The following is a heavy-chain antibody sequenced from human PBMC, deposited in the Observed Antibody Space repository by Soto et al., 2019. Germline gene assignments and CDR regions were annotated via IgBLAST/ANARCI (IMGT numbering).Heavy chain of an antibody. Sequence: EVQLLESGGGLVQPGGSLRLSCAASGFTFSSYAMTWVRQAPGKGLEWVSTISGSGGNTYYADSVKGRFTFSRDNSKNTLYLQMNSLRAEDTAVYYCAKGRGYSYGTDYFDYWGQGTLVTVSS. CDR3: AKGRGYSYGTDYFDY. D-gene: IGHD5-18*01. J-gene: IGHJ4*02. CDR2: ISGSGGNT. V-gene: IGHV3-23*01. CDR1: GFTFSSYA.